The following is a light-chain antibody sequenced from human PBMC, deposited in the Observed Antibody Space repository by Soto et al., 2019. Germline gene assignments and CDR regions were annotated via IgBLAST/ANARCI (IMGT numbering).Light chain of an antibody. J-gene: IGKJ5*01. CDR1: QSISSW. CDR3: QQYNEYPIT. CDR2: DAS. V-gene: IGKV1-5*01. Sequence: DIQMTQSPSTLSAFVGDRVTITCRASQSISSWLAWYQQKPGKAPKLLIYDASSLESGVPSRFSGSGSGTEFTLTISSLQPDDFATYYCQQYNEYPITFGQGTRLEIK.